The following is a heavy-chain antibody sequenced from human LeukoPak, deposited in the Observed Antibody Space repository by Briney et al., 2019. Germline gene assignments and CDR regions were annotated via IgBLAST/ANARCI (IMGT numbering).Heavy chain of an antibody. CDR3: AKGEVAGTGNNWFDP. J-gene: IGHJ5*02. CDR1: GFTFSSYG. V-gene: IGHV3-30*02. Sequence: TGGSLRLSCAASGFTFSSYGMHWVRQAPGKGLEWVAFIRYDGSNKYYADSVKGRFTISRDNSKNTLYLQMNSLRAEDTAVYYCAKGEVAGTGNNWFDPWGQGTLVTVSS. D-gene: IGHD6-19*01. CDR2: IRYDGSNK.